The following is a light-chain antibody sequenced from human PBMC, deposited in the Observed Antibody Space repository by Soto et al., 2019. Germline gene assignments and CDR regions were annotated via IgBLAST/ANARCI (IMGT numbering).Light chain of an antibody. Sequence: QSALTQPASVSGSPGQSITISCTGTSSDVGGYNYVSWYQQHPGKAPKLRIYEVSNRPSGVSDRFSGSKSGNTASLTISGLQAEDEADYYCSSYTSSSTLVVFGVGTKVTVL. CDR3: SSYTSSSTLVV. CDR1: SSDVGGYNY. CDR2: EVS. V-gene: IGLV2-14*01. J-gene: IGLJ2*01.